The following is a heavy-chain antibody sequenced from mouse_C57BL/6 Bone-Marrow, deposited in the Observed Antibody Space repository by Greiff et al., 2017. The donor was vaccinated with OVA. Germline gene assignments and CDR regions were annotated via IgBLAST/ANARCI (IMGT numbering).Heavy chain of an antibody. Sequence: VKVVESGAELMKPGASVKLSCKATGYTFTGYWIEWVKQRPGHGLEWIGEILPGSGSTNYNEKFKGKATFTADTSSNTAYMQLSSLTTEDSAIYYCAKTGYYDYDGLSYWGQGTLVTVSA. D-gene: IGHD2-4*01. V-gene: IGHV1-9*01. CDR2: ILPGSGST. CDR1: GYTFTGYW. J-gene: IGHJ3*01. CDR3: AKTGYYDYDGLSY.